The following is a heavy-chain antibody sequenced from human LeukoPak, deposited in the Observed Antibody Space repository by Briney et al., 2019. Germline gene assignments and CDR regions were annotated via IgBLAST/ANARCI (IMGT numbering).Heavy chain of an antibody. D-gene: IGHD6-19*01. CDR1: GFTFSSYW. CDR2: IKQDGSEK. Sequence: PGGSLRLSCAASGFTFSSYWMSWVRQAPGKGLEWVANIKQDGSEKYYVDSVKGRFTISRDNAKNSLYLQMNILRAEDTAVYYCARELSIAVDAFDIWGQGTMVTVSS. CDR3: ARELSIAVDAFDI. J-gene: IGHJ3*02. V-gene: IGHV3-7*03.